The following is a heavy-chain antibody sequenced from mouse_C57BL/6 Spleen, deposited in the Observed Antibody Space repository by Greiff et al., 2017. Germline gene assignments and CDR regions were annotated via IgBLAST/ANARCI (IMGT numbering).Heavy chain of an antibody. CDR2: INPNNGGT. Sequence: EVQLQQSGPELVKPGASVKMSCKASGYTFTDYNMHWVKQSHGKSLEWIGYINPNNGGTSYNQKFKGKATLTVNKSSSTAYMELRSLTSEDSAVYYCARNHYGSSFYYAMDYWGQGTSVTVSS. V-gene: IGHV1-22*01. J-gene: IGHJ4*01. CDR3: ARNHYGSSFYYAMDY. D-gene: IGHD1-1*01. CDR1: GYTFTDYN.